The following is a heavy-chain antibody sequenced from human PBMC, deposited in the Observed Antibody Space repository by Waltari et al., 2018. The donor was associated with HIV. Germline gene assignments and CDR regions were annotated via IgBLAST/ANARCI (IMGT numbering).Heavy chain of an antibody. CDR1: GYTFTGYY. Sequence: QVQLVQPGAEAKTHATSVTGSCKTSGYTFTGYYMHWVRQAPGQGLEWMGWIKPNRGGTNYAQKFQGRVTMNRDTSISTAYMELSRLRSDDTAVYYCARDRARTTDYYYYYGMDVWGQGTTVTVSS. D-gene: IGHD1-7*01. V-gene: IGHV1-2*02. CDR3: ARDRARTTDYYYYYGMDV. J-gene: IGHJ6*02. CDR2: IKPNRGGT.